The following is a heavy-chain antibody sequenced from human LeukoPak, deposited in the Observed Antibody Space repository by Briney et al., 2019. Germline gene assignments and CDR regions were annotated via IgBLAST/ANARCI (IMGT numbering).Heavy chain of an antibody. V-gene: IGHV3-21*04. CDR1: GFTFTSYS. Sequence: GGSLRLSCAASGFTFTSYSLHWVRQPPGRGLEWVSSISRSSSGIYYADSVMGRFTISRDKAKNSLYLQMNNLRAEDTAVYYCARGLLPVVVVTAIYYFDPWGQGTLVTVPS. D-gene: IGHD2-21*02. CDR3: ARGLLPVVVVTAIYYFDP. J-gene: IGHJ5*02. CDR2: ISRSSSGI.